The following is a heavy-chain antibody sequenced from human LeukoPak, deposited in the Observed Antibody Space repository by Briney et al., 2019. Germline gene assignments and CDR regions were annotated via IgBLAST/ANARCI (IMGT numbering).Heavy chain of an antibody. J-gene: IGHJ4*02. D-gene: IGHD5-24*01. CDR3: ARASLPRWLQSDVQFDY. CDR1: GGTFSSYA. V-gene: IGHV1-3*03. CDR2: INAGNGNT. Sequence: GASVKVSCKPSGGTFSSYAITWVRQAPGQRLEWMGGINAGNGNTKYSQEFQGRVTITRDTSASTAYMELSSLRSEDMAVYYCARASLPRWLQSDVQFDYWGQGTLVTVSS.